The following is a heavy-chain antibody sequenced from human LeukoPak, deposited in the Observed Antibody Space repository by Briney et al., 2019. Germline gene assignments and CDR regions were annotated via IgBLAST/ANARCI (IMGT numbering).Heavy chain of an antibody. V-gene: IGHV4-34*01. CDR1: DGSFSNYY. D-gene: IGHD2-8*01. CDR3: AGYHQWFLNDC. Sequence: KSSKTLSLTCGVSDGSFSNYYWSWFRQAPGEGLEWIAEIYPGETAKYNPSFWSRVTISADTSKSQFSLTLSSVTAADTAVYYCAGYHQWFLNDCWGQGTLVTVSS. J-gene: IGHJ4*02. CDR2: IYPGETA.